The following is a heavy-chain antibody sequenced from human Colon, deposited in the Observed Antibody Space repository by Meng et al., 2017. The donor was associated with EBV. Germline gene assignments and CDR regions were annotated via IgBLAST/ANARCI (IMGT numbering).Heavy chain of an antibody. CDR1: GGSINSGDYY. CDR2: IYYTGST. CDR3: ARNYYFDY. J-gene: IGHJ4*02. Sequence: QLRLQVAGPGLLMPYYTLASPFTVSGGSINSGDYYWSWIRQPPGKGQVWIGYIYYTGSTYYTPSLKSRVTISMDTSKNQFSLRLSSVTVADTAVYYCARNYYFDYWGQGTLVTVSS. V-gene: IGHV4-30-4*01.